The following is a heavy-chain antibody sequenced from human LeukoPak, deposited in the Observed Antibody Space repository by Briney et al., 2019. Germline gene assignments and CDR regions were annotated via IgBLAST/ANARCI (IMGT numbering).Heavy chain of an antibody. Sequence: SETLSLSCTVSGGSISSYYWSWIRQPAGKGLEWIGRIYTSGSTNYNPSLKSRVTMSVDTSKNQFSLKLSSVTAADTAVYYCARRSKALAGLAFDIWGRGTMVTVSS. CDR3: ARRSKALAGLAFDI. J-gene: IGHJ3*02. D-gene: IGHD6-19*01. CDR1: GGSISSYY. V-gene: IGHV4-4*07. CDR2: IYTSGST.